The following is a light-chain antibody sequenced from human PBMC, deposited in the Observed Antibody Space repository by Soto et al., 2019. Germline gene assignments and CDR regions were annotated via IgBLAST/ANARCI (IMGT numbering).Light chain of an antibody. J-gene: IGKJ4*01. V-gene: IGKV4-1*01. CDR2: WAS. CDR3: QQYYGTPFT. Sequence: DIVMTQSPDSLAVSLGERATINCKSSQSVLYSSNNKNYLAWYQQKPGQPPKLLIYWASTRESGVPDRFSGSGSGTDFTLTISSLQAEDVAVYYCQQYYGTPFTFGGGTKVDI. CDR1: QSVLYSSNNKNY.